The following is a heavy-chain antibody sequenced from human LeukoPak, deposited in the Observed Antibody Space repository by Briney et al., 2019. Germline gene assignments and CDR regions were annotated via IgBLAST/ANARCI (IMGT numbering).Heavy chain of an antibody. V-gene: IGHV3-64*01. D-gene: IGHD5-18*01. CDR1: EFTFSSYW. CDR2: ISSNGGST. J-gene: IGHJ4*02. CDR3: ARYSYGYGLDY. Sequence: PGGSLRLSCAASEFTFSSYWMSWVRQAPGKGLEYVSAISSNGGSTYYANSVKGRFTISRDNSKNTLYLQMGSLRAEDMAVYYCARYSYGYGLDYWGQGTLVTVSS.